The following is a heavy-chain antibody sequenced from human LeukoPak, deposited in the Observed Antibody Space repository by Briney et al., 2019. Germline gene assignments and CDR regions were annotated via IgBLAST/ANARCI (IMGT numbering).Heavy chain of an antibody. CDR3: VRDPGITGTSY. V-gene: IGHV3-48*03. J-gene: IGHJ4*02. CDR2: ISGSGTTI. D-gene: IGHD1-20*01. Sequence: GGSLRLSCAASGFTFSSYEMNWVRQAPGKGLEWVSYISGSGTTIYYTDSVKGRFAIPRDNAKNSLYLQMNSLRADDTAVYYCVRDPGITGTSYWGQGTLVTVSS. CDR1: GFTFSSYE.